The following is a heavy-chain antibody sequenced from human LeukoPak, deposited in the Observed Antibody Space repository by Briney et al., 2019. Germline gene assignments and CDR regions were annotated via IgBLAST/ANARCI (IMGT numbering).Heavy chain of an antibody. CDR2: VQTSGST. CDR3: ARDVGSSDAFDI. J-gene: IGHJ3*02. CDR1: GGSISNYY. Sequence: PSETLSLTCTVSGGSISNYYWSWIRQPAGRGLEWIGRVQTSGSTKYNPSLKSRVTMSVDTSKYQFSLKLSSVTAADAAVYYCARDVGSSDAFDIWGQGTMVIVSS. V-gene: IGHV4-4*07. D-gene: IGHD3-10*01.